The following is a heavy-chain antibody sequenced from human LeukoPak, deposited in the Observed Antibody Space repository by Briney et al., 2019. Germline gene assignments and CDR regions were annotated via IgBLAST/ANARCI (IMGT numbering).Heavy chain of an antibody. CDR3: AKDSSGWYRC. Sequence: GGSLRLSCAGSGCTFSSYAMSWVRQAPGKGLEWVSAISGSGGSTYYADSVKGRFTISRDNSKNTLYLQMNSLRAEDTAVYYCAKDSSGWYRCWGQGTLVTVSS. J-gene: IGHJ4*02. V-gene: IGHV3-23*01. CDR2: ISGSGGST. CDR1: GCTFSSYA. D-gene: IGHD6-19*01.